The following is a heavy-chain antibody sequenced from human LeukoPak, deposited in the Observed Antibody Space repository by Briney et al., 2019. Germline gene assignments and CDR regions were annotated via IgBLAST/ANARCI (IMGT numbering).Heavy chain of an antibody. V-gene: IGHV4-31*03. CDR3: ARDSIYYGSGSYTSRAFDI. D-gene: IGHD3-10*01. Sequence: SQTLSLTCTVSGGSISSGGYYWSWIRQHPGKGLEWIGYIYYSGSTYYNPSLKSRVTISVDTSKSQFSLKLSSVTAADTAVYYCARDSIYYGSGSYTSRAFDIWGQGTMVTVSS. CDR1: GGSISSGGYY. J-gene: IGHJ3*02. CDR2: IYYSGST.